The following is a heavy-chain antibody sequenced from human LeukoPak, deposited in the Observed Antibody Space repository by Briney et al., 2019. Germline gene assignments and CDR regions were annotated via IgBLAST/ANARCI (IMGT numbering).Heavy chain of an antibody. CDR3: ARLTFFTYYYDSSDYKGFYFDY. Sequence: SETLSLTCTVSGGSISGSSYYWGWIRQPPGKGLEWIGSIYYSGSTYYNPSLKSRVTMSVDTSKNHFSLKLSSVTAADTAVFYCARLTFFTYYYDSSDYKGFYFDYWGQGSLVTVSS. V-gene: IGHV4-39*02. CDR2: IYYSGST. J-gene: IGHJ4*02. D-gene: IGHD3-22*01. CDR1: GGSISGSSYY.